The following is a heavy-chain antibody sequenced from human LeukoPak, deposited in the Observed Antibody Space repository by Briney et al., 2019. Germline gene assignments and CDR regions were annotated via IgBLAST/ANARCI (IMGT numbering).Heavy chain of an antibody. D-gene: IGHD4-17*01. Sequence: SVTVSFKASGGTFSIYAISWVRQAPGQGLEWMGGIIPIFGTANYAQKFQGRVTITTDESTSTAYMELSSLRSEDTAVYYCAINDYGDYGPFDYWGQGTLVTVSS. J-gene: IGHJ4*02. CDR1: GGTFSIYA. CDR3: AINDYGDYGPFDY. CDR2: IIPIFGTA. V-gene: IGHV1-69*05.